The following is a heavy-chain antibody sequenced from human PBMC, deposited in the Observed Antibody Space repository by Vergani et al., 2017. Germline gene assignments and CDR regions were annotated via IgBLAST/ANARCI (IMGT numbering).Heavy chain of an antibody. D-gene: IGHD6-13*01. Sequence: QVQLVQSGAEVKKPGASVKVSCKASGYTFTGYYMHWVRQAPGQGLEWMGWINPNSGGTNYAQKFQGWVTMTRDTSISTAYMEMSRLRSDDTAVYYCARARAALTHHPFDAWGQGTLVTVSS. CDR3: ARARAALTHHPFDA. J-gene: IGHJ5*02. CDR2: INPNSGGT. V-gene: IGHV1-2*04. CDR1: GYTFTGYY.